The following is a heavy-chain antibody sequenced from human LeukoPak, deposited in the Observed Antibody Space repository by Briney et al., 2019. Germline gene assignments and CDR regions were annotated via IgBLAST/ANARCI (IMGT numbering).Heavy chain of an antibody. CDR1: GYSISSDYY. V-gene: IGHV4-38-2*02. D-gene: IGHD5-24*01. CDR3: ARGRVEMATIDFDY. J-gene: IGHJ4*02. Sequence: PSETLSLTCTVSGYSISSDYYWGWIRQPPGKGLEWIGNIYQSGNTYYNPSLKSRVTISVDTSKNQFSLKLSSVTAADTAMYYCARGRVEMATIDFDYWGQGTLVTVSS. CDR2: IYQSGNT.